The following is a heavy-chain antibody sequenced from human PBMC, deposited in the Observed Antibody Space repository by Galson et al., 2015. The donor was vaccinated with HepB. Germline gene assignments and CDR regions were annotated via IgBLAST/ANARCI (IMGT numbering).Heavy chain of an antibody. CDR1: GYTFTTYG. D-gene: IGHD2-15*01. J-gene: IGHJ4*02. V-gene: IGHV1-18*04. CDR3: ARDPVRSGGTCYFDY. CDR2: VSAHNTDT. Sequence: SVKVSCKASGYTFTTYGISWVRQAPGQGLEWMGWVSAHNTDTNYAQRLQGRVTMTTDTSTTTAYMELRSLRSDDTAVYYCARDPVRSGGTCYFDYWGQGTLVTVSS.